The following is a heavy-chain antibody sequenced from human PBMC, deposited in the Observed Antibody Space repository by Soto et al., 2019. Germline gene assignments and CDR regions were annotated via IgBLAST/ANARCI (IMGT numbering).Heavy chain of an antibody. V-gene: IGHV3-30-3*01. CDR1: GFTFSSYA. CDR2: ISYDGSNK. D-gene: IGHD6-19*01. CDR3: ARGKRETVAGGWYFDL. Sequence: GGFLRLSCAASGFTFSSYAMHWVRQAPGKGLEWVAVISYDGSNKYYADSVKGRFTISRDNSKNTLYLQMNSLRAEDTAVYYCARGKRETVAGGWYFDLWGRGTLVTVSS. J-gene: IGHJ2*01.